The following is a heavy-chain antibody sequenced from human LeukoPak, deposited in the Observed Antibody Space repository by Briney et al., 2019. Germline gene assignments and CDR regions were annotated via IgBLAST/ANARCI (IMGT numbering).Heavy chain of an antibody. CDR3: ARKTYYYDSSVVNWFDP. Sequence: SETLSLTCTVSGGSISSSSYYWGWIRQPPGKGLEWIGSIYYSGSTYYNPSLKSRVTIPVDTSKNQFSLKLSSVTAADTAVYYCARKTYYYDSSVVNWFDPWGQGTLVTVSS. CDR1: GGSISSSSYY. V-gene: IGHV4-39*01. CDR2: IYYSGST. D-gene: IGHD3-22*01. J-gene: IGHJ5*02.